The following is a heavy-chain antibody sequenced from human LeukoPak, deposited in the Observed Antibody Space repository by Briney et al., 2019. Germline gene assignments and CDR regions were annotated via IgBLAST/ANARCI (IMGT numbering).Heavy chain of an antibody. CDR1: GGSFSGYY. D-gene: IGHD6-13*01. J-gene: IGHJ4*02. V-gene: IGHV4-34*01. Sequence: SETLSLTCAVYGGSFSGYYWSWIRQPPGKRLEWIGEINHSGSTNYNPSLKSRVTISIDTSKNQFSLKLSSVTAADTALYYCARGPGTWYYYWGQGTLVTVSS. CDR2: INHSGST. CDR3: ARGPGTWYYY.